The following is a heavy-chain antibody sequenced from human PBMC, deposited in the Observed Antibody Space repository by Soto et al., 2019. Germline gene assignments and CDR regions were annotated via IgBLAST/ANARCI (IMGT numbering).Heavy chain of an antibody. J-gene: IGHJ6*02. V-gene: IGHV3-30*18. CDR2: ISYDGSNK. Sequence: QVQLVESGGGVVQPGRSLRLSCAASGFTFSSYGMHWVRQAPGKGLEWVAVISYDGSNKYYADSVKGRFTISRDNSKNTLYLQMNSLRAEDTAVYYCAKGQGVYGGWDYGMDVWGQGTTVTVSS. CDR3: AKGQGVYGGWDYGMDV. CDR1: GFTFSSYG. D-gene: IGHD4-17*01.